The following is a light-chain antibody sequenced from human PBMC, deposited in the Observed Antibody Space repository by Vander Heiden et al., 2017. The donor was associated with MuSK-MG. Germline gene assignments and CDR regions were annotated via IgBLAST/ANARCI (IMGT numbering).Light chain of an antibody. CDR2: WAS. CDR3: QQYYNTPLT. CDR1: QSVLFSSNEKNY. V-gene: IGKV4-1*01. Sequence: GSLGERATINCRSSQSVLFSSNEKNYLAWYQQKPGQPPKLLIYWASTRESGVPDRFSGRGSGTDFTLTISSLQAEDVAVYFCQQYYNTPLTFGGGTKVEI. J-gene: IGKJ4*01.